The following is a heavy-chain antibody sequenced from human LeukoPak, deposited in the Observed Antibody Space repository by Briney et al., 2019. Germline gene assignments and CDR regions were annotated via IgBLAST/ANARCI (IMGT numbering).Heavy chain of an antibody. CDR1: GGSISSGGYY. V-gene: IGHV4-31*03. CDR3: ARVERWLQARFDP. CDR2: IYYSGST. J-gene: IGHJ5*02. D-gene: IGHD5-24*01. Sequence: SETLSLTCTVSGGSISSGGYYWSWIRQHPGKGLEWIGYIYYSGSTYYNPSLKSRVTISVDTSKNQFSLRLSSVTAADTAVYYCARVERWLQARFDPWGQGTLVTVSS.